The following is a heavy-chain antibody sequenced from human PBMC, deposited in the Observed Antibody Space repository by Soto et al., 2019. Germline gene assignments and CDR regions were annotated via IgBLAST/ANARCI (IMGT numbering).Heavy chain of an antibody. D-gene: IGHD3-10*01. CDR2: ISAYNGNT. CDR3: ERDLEADITMVRGVSFDY. V-gene: IGHV1-18*01. J-gene: IGHJ4*02. CDR1: GYTFTSYG. Sequence: ASVKVSCKASGYTFTSYGISWVRQAPGQELEWMGWISAYNGNTNYAQKLKGRVTMTTDTSTSTAYMELRSLRSDDTAVYYCERDLEADITMVRGVSFDYWGQGTLVTVSS.